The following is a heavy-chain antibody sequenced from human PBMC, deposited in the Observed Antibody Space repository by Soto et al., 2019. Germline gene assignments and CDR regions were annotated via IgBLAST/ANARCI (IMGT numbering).Heavy chain of an antibody. CDR1: GGSISSGDFY. J-gene: IGHJ2*01. CDR2: ISYSGTT. CDR3: AKTLYDSGGWGYFDL. Sequence: QVQLQESGPGLVKPSQTLSLTCTVSGGSISSGDFYWNWIRQHPGKGLEWIGYISYSGTTYYNPSLKSRVTISVDPSKNQFSLKLSSMTAADTAVYYCAKTLYDSGGWGYFDLWGRGTLVTVSS. D-gene: IGHD3-10*01. V-gene: IGHV4-31*03.